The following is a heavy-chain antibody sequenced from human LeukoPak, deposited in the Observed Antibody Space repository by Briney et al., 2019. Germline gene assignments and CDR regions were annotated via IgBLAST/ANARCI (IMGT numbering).Heavy chain of an antibody. CDR2: ISSSSSYI. CDR3: AGGTNYYYYYMDV. V-gene: IGHV3-21*01. CDR1: GFTFSSYS. D-gene: IGHD1-1*01. J-gene: IGHJ6*03. Sequence: GGSLRLSCAASGFTFSSYSMNWVRQAPGKGLEWVSSISSSSSYIYYAESVKGRFTISRDNAKNSLYLQMNSLRAEDTAVYYCAGGTNYYYYYMDVWGKGTTVTVSS.